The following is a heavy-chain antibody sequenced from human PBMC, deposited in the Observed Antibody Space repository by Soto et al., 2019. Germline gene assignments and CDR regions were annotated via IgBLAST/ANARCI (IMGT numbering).Heavy chain of an antibody. D-gene: IGHD2-2*03. CDR3: ARGPLDIVVVPAAGLDNYYYYGMDV. Sequence: QVQLVQSGAEVKKPGSSVKVSCKASGGTFSSYAISWVRQAPGQGLEWMGGIIPIFGTANYAQKFQGRVTITADESTSTAYMELSSLRSADTAVYYCARGPLDIVVVPAAGLDNYYYYGMDVWGQGTTVTVSS. J-gene: IGHJ6*02. V-gene: IGHV1-69*01. CDR2: IIPIFGTA. CDR1: GGTFSSYA.